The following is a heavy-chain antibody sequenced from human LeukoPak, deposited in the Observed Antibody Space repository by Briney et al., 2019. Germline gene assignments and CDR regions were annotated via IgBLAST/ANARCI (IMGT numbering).Heavy chain of an antibody. CDR2: IYYSGST. J-gene: IGHJ4*02. D-gene: IGHD3-10*01. CDR3: AGVAYYGSGSLNFDY. CDR1: GGSISSYY. V-gene: IGHV4-59*01. Sequence: SETLSLTCTVSGGSISSYYWSWIRQPPGKGLEWIGYIYYSGSTNYNPSLKSRVTISVDTSKNQFSLKLSSVTAADTAVYYCAGVAYYGSGSLNFDYWGQGTLVTVSS.